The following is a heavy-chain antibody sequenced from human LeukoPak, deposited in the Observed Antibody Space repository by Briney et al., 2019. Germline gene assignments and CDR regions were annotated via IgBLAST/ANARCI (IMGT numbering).Heavy chain of an antibody. CDR2: IVTTSSHI. J-gene: IGHJ4*02. CDR3: ARHPAPGDS. Sequence: PGGSLRLSCAASGFTFSSYNMNWVRQAPGKGLEWVSSIVTTSSHIFYADSVKGRFTISRDNAKNSLYLQMNSLRADDTAVYYCARHPAPGDSWVQGTVVTVCS. CDR1: GFTFSSYN. V-gene: IGHV3-21*01.